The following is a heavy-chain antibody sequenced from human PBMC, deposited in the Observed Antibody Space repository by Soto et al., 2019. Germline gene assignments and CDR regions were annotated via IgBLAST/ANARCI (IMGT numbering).Heavy chain of an antibody. Sequence: PGGSLRLSCAASGFTFSNAWMNWVRQAPGKGLEWVGRIKSKTDGGTTDYAAPVKGRFTISRDDSKNTLYLQMNSLRTEDTAVYYCTTDRARVAGTYYYYYYGMDVWGQGTTVTVSS. CDR3: TTDRARVAGTYYYYYYGMDV. CDR2: IKSKTDGGTT. D-gene: IGHD6-19*01. J-gene: IGHJ6*02. CDR1: GFTFSNAW. V-gene: IGHV3-15*07.